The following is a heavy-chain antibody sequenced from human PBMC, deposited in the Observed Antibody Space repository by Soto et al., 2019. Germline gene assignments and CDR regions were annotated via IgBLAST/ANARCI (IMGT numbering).Heavy chain of an antibody. J-gene: IGHJ6*02. CDR1: GYSFTTDW. V-gene: IGHV5-51*01. CDR3: ARHEATYYNFYGMDV. CDR2: FHPGESDT. Sequence: GESLKISCDSHGYSFTTDWITWVRQKPGKGLEWVGSFHPGESDTRYSPSFQGQVTISADRSLATAYLQWSSLQAADTAIYYCARHEATYYNFYGMDVWGQGTTVTVSS.